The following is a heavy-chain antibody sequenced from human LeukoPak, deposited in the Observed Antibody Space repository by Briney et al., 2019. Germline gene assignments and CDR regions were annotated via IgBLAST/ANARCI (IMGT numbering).Heavy chain of an antibody. CDR3: ARPHRYCSGGGCYLGA. CDR2: INPNSGGT. CDR1: GYTFTGYY. Sequence: GASVTVSCKASGYTFTGYYMHWVRQAPGQGLEWMGWINPNSGGTNYAQKFQGRVTMTRDTSISTAYMELSRLRSDDTAVYYCARPHRYCSGGGCYLGAWGQGTLVTVSS. D-gene: IGHD2-15*01. J-gene: IGHJ4*02. V-gene: IGHV1-2*02.